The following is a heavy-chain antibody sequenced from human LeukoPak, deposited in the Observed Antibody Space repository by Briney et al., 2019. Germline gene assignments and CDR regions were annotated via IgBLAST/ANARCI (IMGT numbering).Heavy chain of an antibody. Sequence: SETLSLTCTVSGDSISSYYWSRIRQPPGEGLQWIGYIFYSGSTNYNASLRSRVAISVDTSKNQFSLRLTSVTAADTAVYYCAGRSARYFDHWGQGALVTVSS. CDR1: GDSISSYY. D-gene: IGHD1-26*01. J-gene: IGHJ4*02. CDR2: IFYSGST. V-gene: IGHV4-59*01. CDR3: AGRSARYFDH.